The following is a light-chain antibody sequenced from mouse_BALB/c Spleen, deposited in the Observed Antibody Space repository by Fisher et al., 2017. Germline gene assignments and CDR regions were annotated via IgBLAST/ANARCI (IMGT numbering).Light chain of an antibody. CDR2: DTS. CDR1: SSVSS. V-gene: IGKV4-59*01. CDR3: QQWSSNPLT. J-gene: IGKJ5*01. Sequence: IVLTQSPAIMSASPGEKVTMTCRASSSVSSSYLHWYQQKSGTSPKRWIYDTSKLASGVPARFSGSGSGTSYSLTISSMEGEDAATYYCQQWSSNPLTFGAGTKLELK.